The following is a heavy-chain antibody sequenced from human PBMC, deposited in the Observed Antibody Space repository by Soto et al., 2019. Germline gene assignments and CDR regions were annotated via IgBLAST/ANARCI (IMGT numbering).Heavy chain of an antibody. D-gene: IGHD3-10*01. CDR1: GGSFSGYY. Sequence: SETLSLTCAVYGGSFSGYYWSWIRQPPGKGLEWIGEINHSGSTNYNPSLKSRVTISVDTSKNQFSLKLSSVTAADTAVYYCASGVRGVTSRGGTLVYYYYGMDFWGQATTVTVAS. J-gene: IGHJ6*02. CDR2: INHSGST. CDR3: ASGVRGVTSRGGTLVYYYYGMDF. V-gene: IGHV4-34*01.